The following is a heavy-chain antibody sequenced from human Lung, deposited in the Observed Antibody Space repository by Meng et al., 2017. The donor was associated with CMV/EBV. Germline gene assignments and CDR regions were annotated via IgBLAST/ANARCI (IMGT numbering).Heavy chain of an antibody. CDR2: IYYSGST. Sequence: PGWGPCRVRLLETLPLPWLVSVGSMMSYHWSWIRQPPGKGLEWIGYIYYSGSTNYNPSLKSRVTISVDTSKTQSSLKLSSVTAADTAVYYCAREEGIGGFDPWGQGTLVTVSS. J-gene: IGHJ5*02. D-gene: IGHD3-10*01. V-gene: IGHV4-59*01. CDR3: AREEGIGGFDP. CDR1: VGSMMSYH.